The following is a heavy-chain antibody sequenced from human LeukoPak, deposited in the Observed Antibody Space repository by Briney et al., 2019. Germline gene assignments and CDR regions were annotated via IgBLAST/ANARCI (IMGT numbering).Heavy chain of an antibody. Sequence: PGGSLRLSCAASGFSISGYWMHWVRQAAGEGLVWFSRMNSGGTTINYADSVKGRFTISRDNVDNTLHLQMNSLRVEDTAVYYCIREVQVRASASLGLWGQGTLVTVSS. D-gene: IGHD3-16*01. CDR3: IREVQVRASASLGL. V-gene: IGHV3-74*01. J-gene: IGHJ4*01. CDR1: GFSISGYW. CDR2: MNSGGTTI.